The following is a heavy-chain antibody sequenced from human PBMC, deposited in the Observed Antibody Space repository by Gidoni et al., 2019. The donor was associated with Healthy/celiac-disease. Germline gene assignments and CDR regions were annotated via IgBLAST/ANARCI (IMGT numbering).Heavy chain of an antibody. CDR2: IIPIFGTA. CDR3: ASCIAARPKRYYYYGMDV. D-gene: IGHD6-6*01. V-gene: IGHV1-69*01. J-gene: IGHJ6*02. CDR1: GGTFSSSA. Sequence: QVQLVQSGAEVKKPGSSVKVSCKASGGTFSSSAISGLRQAPGQGLEWMGGIIPIFGTANYAQKFQGRVTITADESTSTAYMELSSLRSEDTAVYYCASCIAARPKRYYYYGMDVWGQGTTVTVSS.